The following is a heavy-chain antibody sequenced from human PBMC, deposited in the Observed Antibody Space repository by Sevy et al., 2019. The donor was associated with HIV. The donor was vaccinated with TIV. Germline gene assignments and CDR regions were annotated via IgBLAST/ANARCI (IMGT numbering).Heavy chain of an antibody. J-gene: IGHJ4*02. Sequence: SETLSLTCTVSGGSISSGDYYWSWIRQPPGKGLEWIGYIYYSGSTYYDPSLKSRVTISVDTSKNQFSLKLSSVTAADTAVYYCARVGVLLWFLDYWGQGTLVTVSS. CDR3: ARVGVLLWFLDY. CDR1: GGSISSGDYY. D-gene: IGHD3-10*01. V-gene: IGHV4-30-4*01. CDR2: IYYSGST.